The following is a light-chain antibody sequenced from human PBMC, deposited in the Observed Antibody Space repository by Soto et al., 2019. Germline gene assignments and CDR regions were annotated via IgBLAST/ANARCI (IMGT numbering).Light chain of an antibody. V-gene: IGKV3-20*01. CDR1: QTVNNNY. Sequence: ELVLTQSPGTLSLSPGERATLSCRASQTVNNNYLAWYQQIPGQAPRLLISGASGRVTGTPDRFSGSASGTDFTLTISRLEPEYFAVYYSQQYSSSPLTFGGGTKVDIK. CDR3: QQYSSSPLT. CDR2: GAS. J-gene: IGKJ4*01.